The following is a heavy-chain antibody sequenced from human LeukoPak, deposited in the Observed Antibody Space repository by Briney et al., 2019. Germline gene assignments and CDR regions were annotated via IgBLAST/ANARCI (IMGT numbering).Heavy chain of an antibody. J-gene: IGHJ3*02. V-gene: IGHV4-39*02. CDR1: GDSISSSYYY. CDR3: ARDGLLVVAARRAAFDI. D-gene: IGHD2-15*01. Sequence: PSETLSLTCTVSGDSISSSYYYWGWIRQPPGRGLEWIGSMFYSGSTYYNPSLKSRVTISVDTSKNQFSLKLSSVTAADTAVYYCARDGLLVVAARRAAFDIWGQGTMVTVSS. CDR2: MFYSGST.